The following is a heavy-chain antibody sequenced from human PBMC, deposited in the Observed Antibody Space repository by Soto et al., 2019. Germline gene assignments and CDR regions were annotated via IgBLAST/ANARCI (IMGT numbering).Heavy chain of an antibody. CDR1: GVTFDDYA. D-gene: IGHD5-18*01. V-gene: IGHV3-66*01. J-gene: IGHJ6*03. CDR2: IYSGGST. Sequence: PAGSLGLCCAASGVTFDDYAVHGVRQAPGKGLEWVSVIYSGGSTYYADSVKGRFTISRDNSKNTLYLQMNSLRAEDTAVYYCARDSSSYGPYYYMDVWGKGTTVTVSS. CDR3: ARDSSSYGPYYYMDV.